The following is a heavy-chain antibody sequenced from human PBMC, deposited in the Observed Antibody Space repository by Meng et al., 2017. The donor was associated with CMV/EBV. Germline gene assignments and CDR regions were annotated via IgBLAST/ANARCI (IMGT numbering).Heavy chain of an antibody. V-gene: IGHV3-30*14. CDR1: GFTFSSYA. CDR3: ARGKEWLPFFDY. J-gene: IGHJ4*02. D-gene: IGHD3-3*01. CDR2: ISYDGSNK. Sequence: GGSLRLSCAASGFTFSSYAMHWVRQAPGKGLEWVAVISYDGSNKYYADSVKGRFTISRDNSKNTLYLQMNSLRAEDTAVYYCARGKEWLPFFDYWGQGTLVTVSS.